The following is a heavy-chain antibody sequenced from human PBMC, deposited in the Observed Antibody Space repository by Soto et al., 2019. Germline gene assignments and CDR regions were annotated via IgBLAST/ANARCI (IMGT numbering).Heavy chain of an antibody. CDR3: AREYCSGGSCYSQYYFDY. J-gene: IGHJ4*02. CDR2: ISSSGSTI. D-gene: IGHD2-15*01. Sequence: GGSLRLSCAASGFTFSSYEMNWVRQAPGKGLEWVSYISSSGSTIYYADSVKGRFTISRDNAKNSLYLQMNSLRAEDTAVYYCAREYCSGGSCYSQYYFDYWGQGTLVTVSS. CDR1: GFTFSSYE. V-gene: IGHV3-48*03.